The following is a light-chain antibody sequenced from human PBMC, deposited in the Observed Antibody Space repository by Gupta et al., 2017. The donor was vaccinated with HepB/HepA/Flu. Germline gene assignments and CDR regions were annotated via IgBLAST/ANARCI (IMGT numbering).Light chain of an antibody. V-gene: IGKV1-39*01. Sequence: DIQMTQSPSSLSASVGDRVTITCRASQSISSYVNWYQQKPGKAPKLRSYAASSLQSGVPSRGSGSGSGTDVTLTIRSLQPEDFATYDCQKSYSKPWKCCQEPKVEIK. CDR2: AAS. CDR1: QSISSY. CDR3: QKSYSKPWK. J-gene: IGKJ1*01.